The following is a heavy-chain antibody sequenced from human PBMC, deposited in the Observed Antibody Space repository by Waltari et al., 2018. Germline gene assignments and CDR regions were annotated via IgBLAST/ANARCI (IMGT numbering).Heavy chain of an antibody. J-gene: IGHJ5*02. CDR1: GYTFSNYG. CDR3: ARLYDSSAYYNTYLDP. Sequence: SGAEVRKPGASVKVSCKASGYTFSNYGIAWVRQAPGQGLEWMGWIRGYNGDTKYAREFEGRLTVTTNTSTNTAHMELRSLRSDDTAVYYCARLYDSSAYYNTYLDPWGQGALVTVSS. CDR2: IRGYNGDT. D-gene: IGHD3-22*01. V-gene: IGHV1-18*01.